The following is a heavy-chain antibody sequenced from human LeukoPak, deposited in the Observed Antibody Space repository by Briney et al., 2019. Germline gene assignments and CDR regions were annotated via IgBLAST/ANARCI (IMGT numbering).Heavy chain of an antibody. V-gene: IGHV4-34*01. Sequence: SETLSLTCAVYGGSFSGYYWSWIRQPPGKWREWIGEINHSGSTNYNPSLKSRVTISVDTSKNQFSLKLSSATAADTAVYYCARGDAVGPLGYWSQGTLVTVSS. J-gene: IGHJ4*02. CDR3: ARGDAVGPLGY. CDR1: GGSFSGYY. D-gene: IGHD6-19*01. CDR2: INHSGST.